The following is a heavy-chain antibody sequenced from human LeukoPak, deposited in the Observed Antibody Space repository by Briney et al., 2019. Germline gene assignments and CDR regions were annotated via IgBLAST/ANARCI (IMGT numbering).Heavy chain of an antibody. CDR1: GFTFSSYA. CDR3: AREGSSALDY. V-gene: IGHV3-23*01. Sequence: GGSLRLSCAVSGFTFSSYAMTWVRQAPGRGLEWVSAISGGGGGTFYADSVKGRFTISRDNSKNTLYLQMNSLRAEDTAVYYCAREGSSALDYWGQGTLVTVSS. J-gene: IGHJ4*02. CDR2: ISGGGGGT.